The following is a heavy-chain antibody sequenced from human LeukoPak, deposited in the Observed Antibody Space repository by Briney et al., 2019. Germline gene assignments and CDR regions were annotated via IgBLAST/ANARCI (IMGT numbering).Heavy chain of an antibody. J-gene: IGHJ4*02. CDR2: ISGSGGST. Sequence: GGSLRLSCAASGFTFSSYAMSWVRQAPRKGLEWVSAISGSGGSTYYADSVKGRFTISRDNSKNTLYLQMNSLRAEDTAVYYCASSIAAAPYYFDYWGQGTLVTVSS. CDR1: GFTFSSYA. V-gene: IGHV3-23*01. D-gene: IGHD6-13*01. CDR3: ASSIAAAPYYFDY.